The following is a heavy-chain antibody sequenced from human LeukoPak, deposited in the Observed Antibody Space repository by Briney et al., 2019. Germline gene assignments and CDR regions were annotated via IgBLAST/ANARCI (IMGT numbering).Heavy chain of an antibody. Sequence: ASVKVSCKASGYTFTSYAMHWVRQAPGQRLEWMGWINAGNGNTKYSQKFQGRVTITRDTSASTAYMELSSLRSEDTAVYYCARSCCSGGSCYPDYWGQGTLVTVSS. CDR1: GYTFTSYA. V-gene: IGHV1-3*01. D-gene: IGHD2-15*01. CDR3: ARSCCSGGSCYPDY. CDR2: INAGNGNT. J-gene: IGHJ4*02.